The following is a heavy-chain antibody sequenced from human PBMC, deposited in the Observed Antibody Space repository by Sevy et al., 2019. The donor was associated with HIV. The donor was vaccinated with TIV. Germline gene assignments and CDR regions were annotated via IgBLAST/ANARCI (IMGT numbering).Heavy chain of an antibody. V-gene: IGHV3-21*01. J-gene: IGHJ6*02. CDR1: GFTFSSYS. CDR2: ISSSSSYI. CDR3: ARDVYCSGGSCYSASYYYGMDV. Sequence: GGSLRLSCAASGFTFSSYSMNWVRQAPGKGLEWVSSISSSSSYIYYADSVKGRFTISRDNAKNSLYLQMNSLRAEDTAVYYCARDVYCSGGSCYSASYYYGMDVWGLGTTVTVSS. D-gene: IGHD2-15*01.